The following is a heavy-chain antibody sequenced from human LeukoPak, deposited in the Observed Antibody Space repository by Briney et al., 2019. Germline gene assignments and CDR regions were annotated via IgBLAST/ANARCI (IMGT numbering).Heavy chain of an antibody. D-gene: IGHD5/OR15-5a*01. J-gene: IGHJ6*03. CDR2: INPNSGGS. V-gene: IGHV1-2*02. CDR3: ARGVTLYYYYMDV. Sequence: GASMKVSCKASGDAFITYAINWVRQAPGQGLEWMGWINPNSGGSNYAQKFRGRVTMTRDTSISTAYMELSRLRSDDTAVYYCARGVTLYYYYMDVWGKGTTVTVSS. CDR1: GDAFITYA.